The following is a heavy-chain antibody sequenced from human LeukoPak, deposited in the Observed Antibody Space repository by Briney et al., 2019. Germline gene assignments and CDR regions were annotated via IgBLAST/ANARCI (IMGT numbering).Heavy chain of an antibody. Sequence: ASETLSLTCSVSGGSMRRDSSFWRWIRQPAGKGLEWIGRIYATGNTNYNPSLERRVTISVDTSKNQFSLVLTSVTAADTAVYYCARELGSDYGGYSPWGQGTLVTVSS. CDR2: IYATGNT. V-gene: IGHV4-61*02. J-gene: IGHJ5*02. CDR3: ARELGSDYGGYSP. D-gene: IGHD4-23*01. CDR1: GGSMRRDSSF.